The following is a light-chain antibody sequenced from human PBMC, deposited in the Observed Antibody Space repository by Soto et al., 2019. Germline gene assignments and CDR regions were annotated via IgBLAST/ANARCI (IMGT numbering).Light chain of an antibody. J-gene: IGLJ3*02. CDR2: EDN. CDR1: SGNIASNY. Sequence: NFMLTQPHSVSESPGETVTISCTRSSGNIASNYVQWYQQRPGSSPTTVIYEDNQRPSGVPDRFSGSIDSSSNSASLTISGLKTEDEADYYCQSYDSSLNWMFGGGTKVTVL. CDR3: QSYDSSLNWM. V-gene: IGLV6-57*01.